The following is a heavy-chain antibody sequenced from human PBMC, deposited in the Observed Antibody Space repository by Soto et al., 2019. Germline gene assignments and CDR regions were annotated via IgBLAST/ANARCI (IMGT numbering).Heavy chain of an antibody. Sequence: PGGSLRLSCAASGFTFDDYAMHWVRQAPGKGLEWVASISWNSGSIGYADSVKGGFTISRDNAKNSLSLQMKRLRREATALYSCLHDKRANNTWYLDSWGQGTRVPVSS. V-gene: IGHV3-9*01. CDR1: GFTFDDYA. CDR2: ISWNSGSI. D-gene: IGHD6-13*01. J-gene: IGHJ4*02. CDR3: LHDKRANNTWYLDS.